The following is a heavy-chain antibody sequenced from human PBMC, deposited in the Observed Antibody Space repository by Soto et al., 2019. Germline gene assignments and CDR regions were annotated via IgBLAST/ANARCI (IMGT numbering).Heavy chain of an antibody. V-gene: IGHV4-59*01. CDR3: TKSGGGYVNSGYYGGDYDS. J-gene: IGHJ5*01. CDR2: ISYMGTT. Sequence: QVQLQESGPGLVKPSETLSLTCTVSGGSMNNYYWSWIRQAPGKGLQYIGYISYMGTTNYNPSLTTRVSPSVETTNNQFSLKLTSVTAADTALYSWTKSGGGYVNSGYYGGDYDSWGRGTLFTASS. D-gene: IGHD3-22*01. CDR1: GGSMNNYY.